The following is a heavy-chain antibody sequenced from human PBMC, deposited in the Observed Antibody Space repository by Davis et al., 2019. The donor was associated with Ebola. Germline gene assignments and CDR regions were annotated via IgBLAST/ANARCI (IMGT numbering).Heavy chain of an antibody. CDR3: ARDPTGYSYGFNY. CDR2: ISSSSTI. Sequence: GESLKISCAASGFTFSSYSMNWVRQAPGKGLEWVSYISSSSTIDYADSVKGRFTISRDNAKNSLYLQMNSLRAEDTAVYYCARDPTGYSYGFNYWGQGTLVTVSS. J-gene: IGHJ4*02. V-gene: IGHV3-48*04. CDR1: GFTFSSYS. D-gene: IGHD5-18*01.